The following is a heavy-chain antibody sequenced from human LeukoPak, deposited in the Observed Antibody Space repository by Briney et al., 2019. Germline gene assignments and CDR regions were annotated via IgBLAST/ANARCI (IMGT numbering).Heavy chain of an antibody. Sequence: ASVKVSCKASGYTFTSYGISWVRQAPGQGLEWMGWISAYNGNTNYAQKLQGRVTMTRNTSISTAYMELSSLRSEDTAVYYCARQSGDYVVYFDYWGQGTLVTVSS. V-gene: IGHV1-18*01. CDR2: ISAYNGNT. D-gene: IGHD4-17*01. J-gene: IGHJ4*02. CDR1: GYTFTSYG. CDR3: ARQSGDYVVYFDY.